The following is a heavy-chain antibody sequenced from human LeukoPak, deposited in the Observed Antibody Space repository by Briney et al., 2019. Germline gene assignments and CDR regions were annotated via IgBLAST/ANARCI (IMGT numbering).Heavy chain of an antibody. Sequence: GGSLRLSCAVSGITLSNYGMSWVRQAPGKGLEWVAGISDRGSRTNYADSVKGRFTISTDHPKNILYLQMNSLRAEDTAVYFCAKRGVVTRVILVGFHKEAYYFDSWGQGALVTVSS. D-gene: IGHD3-22*01. CDR1: GITLSNYG. V-gene: IGHV3-23*01. J-gene: IGHJ4*02. CDR2: ISDRGSRT. CDR3: AKRGVVTRVILVGFHKEAYYFDS.